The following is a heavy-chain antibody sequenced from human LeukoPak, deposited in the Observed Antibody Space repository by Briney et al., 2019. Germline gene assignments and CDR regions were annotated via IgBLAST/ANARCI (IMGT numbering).Heavy chain of an antibody. CDR2: ISGSGGST. V-gene: IGHV3-23*01. CDR1: RFTFSSYA. CDR3: ANRDGDDPDY. J-gene: IGHJ4*02. Sequence: GGSLRLSCAASRFTFSSYATSWVRQAPGKGLEWVSAISGSGGSTYYADSVKGRFTISRDNSKNTLYLQMNSLRAEDTAVYYCANRDGDDPDYWGQGTLVTVSS. D-gene: IGHD4-17*01.